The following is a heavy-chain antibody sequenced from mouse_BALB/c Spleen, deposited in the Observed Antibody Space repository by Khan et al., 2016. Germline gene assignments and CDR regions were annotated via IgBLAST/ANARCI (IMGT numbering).Heavy chain of an antibody. CDR2: IYPGDGDT. CDR1: GYTFTSYW. CDR3: ARGGDYSLYYAMDY. V-gene: IGHV1-87*01. Sequence: QVQLQQSGAELARPGASVKLSCKVSGYTFTSYWMQWVKQRPGQGLEWIGAIYPGDGDTRYTQKFKGKATLTADKSSSTAYMQLSSLESEDSAVYYCARGGDYSLYYAMDYWGQGTSVTVSS. D-gene: IGHD1-1*01. J-gene: IGHJ4*01.